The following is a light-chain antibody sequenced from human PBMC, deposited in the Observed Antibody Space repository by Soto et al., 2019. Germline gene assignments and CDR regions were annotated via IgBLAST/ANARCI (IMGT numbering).Light chain of an antibody. CDR1: SSDVGDYNH. V-gene: IGLV2-8*01. CDR2: EVS. CDR3: SSYAGSSSNSYV. J-gene: IGLJ1*01. Sequence: QSVLTQTPSASGSSGQSVTISCTGTSSDVGDYNHVSWYQQHPGKAPKLMIYEVSKRPSGVPDRFSGSKSGNTASLTVSGLQAEDEADYYCSSYAGSSSNSYVFGTGTKVTVL.